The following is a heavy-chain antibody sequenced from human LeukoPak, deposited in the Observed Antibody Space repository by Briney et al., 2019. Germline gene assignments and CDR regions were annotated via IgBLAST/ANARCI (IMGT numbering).Heavy chain of an antibody. J-gene: IGHJ4*02. D-gene: IGHD3-3*01. Sequence: ASVKVSCKASGYTFTSYGISWVRQAPGQGLEWMGWISAYNGNTDYAQKLQGRVTMTTDTSTSTAYMELRSLRSDETAVYYCARGLRIFGVVIIGPFDYWGQGTLVTVSS. V-gene: IGHV1-18*01. CDR2: ISAYNGNT. CDR3: ARGLRIFGVVIIGPFDY. CDR1: GYTFTSYG.